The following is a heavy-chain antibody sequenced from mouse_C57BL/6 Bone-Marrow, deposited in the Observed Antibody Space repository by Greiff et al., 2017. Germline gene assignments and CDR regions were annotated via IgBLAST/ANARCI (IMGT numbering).Heavy chain of an antibody. CDR1: GFSLTSYG. CDR3: AKGGITTRAMDY. CDR2: IWRGGST. V-gene: IGHV2-5*01. J-gene: IGHJ4*01. Sequence: VKLMESGPGLVQPSQSLSITCTVSGFSLTSYGVHWVRQSPGKGLEWLGVIWRGGSTDYNAAFMSRLSITKDNSKSQVFFKMNSLQADDTAIYSCAKGGITTRAMDYWGQGTSVTVSS. D-gene: IGHD2-4*01.